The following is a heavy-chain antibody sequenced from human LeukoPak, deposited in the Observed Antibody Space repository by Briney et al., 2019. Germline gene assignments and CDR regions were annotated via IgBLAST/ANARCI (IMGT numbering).Heavy chain of an antibody. CDR3: ARLAYDFWSGSPDYYYYMDV. D-gene: IGHD3-3*01. V-gene: IGHV5-51*01. CDR2: IYPGDSDT. Sequence: GESLKISCKGSGYSFTSYWTGWVRQMPGKGLEWMGIIYPGDSDTRYSPSFQGQVTISADKSISTAYLQWSSLKASDTAMYYCARLAYDFWSGSPDYYYYMDVWGKGTTVTVSS. CDR1: GYSFTSYW. J-gene: IGHJ6*03.